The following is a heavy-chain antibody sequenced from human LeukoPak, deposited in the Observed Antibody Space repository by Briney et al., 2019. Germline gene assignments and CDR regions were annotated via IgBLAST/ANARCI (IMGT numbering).Heavy chain of an antibody. CDR2: INPNSGGT. Sequence: ASVKVSCKASGYTFTGYYMHWVRQAPGQGREWMGWINPNSGGTNYAQKFQGRVTMTRDTSISTAYMELSRLRSDDTAVYYCARDQGLRFLEWLLPSGDYYYYYMDVWGKGTTVTVSS. D-gene: IGHD3-3*01. V-gene: IGHV1-2*02. J-gene: IGHJ6*03. CDR3: ARDQGLRFLEWLLPSGDYYYYYMDV. CDR1: GYTFTGYY.